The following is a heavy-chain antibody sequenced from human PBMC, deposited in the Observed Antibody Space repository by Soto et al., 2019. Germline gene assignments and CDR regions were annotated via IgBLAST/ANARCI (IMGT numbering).Heavy chain of an antibody. J-gene: IGHJ6*02. V-gene: IGHV3-33*01. CDR1: GFTFSSYG. Sequence: GGSLRLSCAASGFTFSSYGMHWVRQAPGKGLEWVAVIWYDGSNKYYADSVKGRFTISRDNSKNTLYLQMNSLGAEDTAVYYCARNGMFGPTAGMDVWGQGTTVTVSS. CDR2: IWYDGSNK. D-gene: IGHD3-10*02. CDR3: ARNGMFGPTAGMDV.